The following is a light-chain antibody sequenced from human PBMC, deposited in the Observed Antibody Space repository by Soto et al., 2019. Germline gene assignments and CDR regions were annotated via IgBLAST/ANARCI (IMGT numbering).Light chain of an antibody. Sequence: LNERRSGKECSAQSVPIYCTRTSSDVGNYNRVSWYQQPPGTAPKLIIYDVTNRPSGVPDRFSGSKSGNTASLTISWLQADDETDYYCSSYTSSSTYVFGTGTKVTVL. V-gene: IGLV2-18*02. CDR1: SSDVGNYNR. J-gene: IGLJ1*01. CDR2: DVT. CDR3: SSYTSSSTYV.